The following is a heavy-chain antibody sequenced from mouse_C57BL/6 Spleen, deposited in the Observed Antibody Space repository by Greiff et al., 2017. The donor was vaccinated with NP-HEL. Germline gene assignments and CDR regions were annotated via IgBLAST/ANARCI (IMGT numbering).Heavy chain of an antibody. V-gene: IGHV5-12*01. CDR1: GFTFSDYY. CDR3: ARLTGTSGFDY. CDR2: ISNGGGST. J-gene: IGHJ2*01. Sequence: EVQLVESGGGLVQPGGSLKLSCAASGFTFSDYYMYWVRQTPEKRLEWVAYISNGGGSTYYPDNVKGRFTISRDNAKNTLYLQMSRLKSEDTAMYYCARLTGTSGFDYWGQGTTLTVSS. D-gene: IGHD4-1*01.